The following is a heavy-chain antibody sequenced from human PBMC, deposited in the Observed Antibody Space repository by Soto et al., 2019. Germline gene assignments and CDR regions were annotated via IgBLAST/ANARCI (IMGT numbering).Heavy chain of an antibody. V-gene: IGHV3-23*01. CDR3: AKDLYGDLPAFDI. CDR1: GFTFSSYA. D-gene: IGHD4-17*01. J-gene: IGHJ3*02. CDR2: ISGSGGST. Sequence: EVQLLESGGGLVQPGGSLRLSCAASGFTFSSYAMSWVRQAPGKGLEWVSAISGSGGSTYYADSLKGRFTISRDNAKNTLYLQMNSLRAEDTAVYYCAKDLYGDLPAFDICGQGTMVTVSS.